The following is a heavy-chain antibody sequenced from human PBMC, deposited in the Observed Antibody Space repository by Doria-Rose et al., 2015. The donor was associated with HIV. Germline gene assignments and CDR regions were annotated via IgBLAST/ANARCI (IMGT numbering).Heavy chain of an antibody. CDR1: GASVSSRGYY. V-gene: IGHV4-31*03. D-gene: IGHD3-3*01. CDR2: TYYTGTS. Sequence: QVQLQESGPGLVKPSETLSLTCSVSGASVSSRGYYWNWIRQVPGKGLESLGYTYYTGTSDYSPSLKSRLNMAVDTSKNQFSLKLSFGTVADTAVYYCARMGSYRELDYWGQGALVIVSA. CDR3: ARMGSYRELDY. J-gene: IGHJ4*02.